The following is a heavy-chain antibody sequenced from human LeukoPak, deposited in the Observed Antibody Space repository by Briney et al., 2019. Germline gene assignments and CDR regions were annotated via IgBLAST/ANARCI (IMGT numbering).Heavy chain of an antibody. CDR1: GFTFSSYW. V-gene: IGHV3-7*01. D-gene: IGHD6-13*01. Sequence: GGSLRLSCAVSGFTFSSYWMNWVRQAPGKGLEWVASIRQDGGGKSYVDSVKGRFTISRDNTKDSLYLQIDSLRAEDTAMYFCARDGTAPGLYFDLWGQGTLVTVSS. J-gene: IGHJ4*01. CDR2: IRQDGGGK. CDR3: ARDGTAPGLYFDL.